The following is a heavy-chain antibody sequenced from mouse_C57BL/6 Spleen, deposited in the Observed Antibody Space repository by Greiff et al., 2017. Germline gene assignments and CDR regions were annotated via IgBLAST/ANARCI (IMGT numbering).Heavy chain of an antibody. J-gene: IGHJ1*03. D-gene: IGHD2-10*02. CDR1: GFSLTSYG. CDR2: IWSGGST. V-gene: IGHV2-2*01. CDR3: ARKFGEYPYFDV. Sequence: QVQLKEPGPGLVQPSPSLSITCTVSGFSLTSYGVHWVRQSPGKGLEWLGVIWSGGSTDYNAAFISRLSISKDNSKGQVFFRMNNLQADDLAIDDCARKFGEYPYFDVWGTGTTVTVSS.